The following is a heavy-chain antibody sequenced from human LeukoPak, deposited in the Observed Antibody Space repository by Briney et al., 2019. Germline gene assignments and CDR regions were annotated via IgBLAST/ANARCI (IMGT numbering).Heavy chain of an antibody. CDR2: RSSGVDT. V-gene: IGHV3-23*01. Sequence: RSSGVDTYYADSVEGRFTISRDNSKNTLYLQMNSLRVEDTAIYYCAKGINSGSYYYFDYWGQGTLATVSS. D-gene: IGHD1-26*01. CDR3: AKGINSGSYYYFDY. J-gene: IGHJ4*02.